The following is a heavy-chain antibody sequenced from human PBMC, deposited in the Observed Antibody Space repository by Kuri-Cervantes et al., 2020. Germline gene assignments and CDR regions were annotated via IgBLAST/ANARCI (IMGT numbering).Heavy chain of an antibody. CDR1: GFTFSDYY. Sequence: GRSWRLSCAASGFTFSDYYMSGIRQAPGKGLEGVSYISSSGSTIYYADSVKGRFTISRDNAKNSLYLQMNSLRAKDTAVYYCARELLIGYYGMDVWGQGTMVTVSS. J-gene: IGHJ6*02. CDR3: ARELLIGYYGMDV. V-gene: IGHV3-11*01. CDR2: ISSSGSTI. D-gene: IGHD2-8*01.